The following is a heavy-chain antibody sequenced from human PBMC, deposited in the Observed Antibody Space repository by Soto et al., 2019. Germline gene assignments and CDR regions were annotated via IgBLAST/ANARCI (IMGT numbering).Heavy chain of an antibody. CDR2: IYYSGST. J-gene: IGHJ1*01. V-gene: IGHV4-59*08. CDR3: ARHGDCSSTSCYLPDIPDRERLPH. Sequence: SETLSLTCTVSGGSISRYYWSWIRQPPGKGLEWIGYIYYSGSTNYNPSLKSRVTISVDTSKNQFSLKLSSVTAADTAVYYCARHGDCSSTSCYLPDIPDRERLPHWAQRTLVPVSS. CDR1: GGSISRYY. D-gene: IGHD2-2*01.